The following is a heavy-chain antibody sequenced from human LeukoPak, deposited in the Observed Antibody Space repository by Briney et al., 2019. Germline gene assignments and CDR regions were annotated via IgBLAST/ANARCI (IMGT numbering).Heavy chain of an antibody. CDR1: GFTFSDYY. J-gene: IGHJ5*02. D-gene: IGHD6-19*01. Sequence: GGSLRLSCAASGFTFSDYYMSWIRQAPGKGLEWVSYISSSSSYTNYADSVKGRFTISRDNAKNSLYLQMNSLRAEDTAVYYCARGRDKVAGIFSWFDPWGQGTLVTVSS. CDR3: ARGRDKVAGIFSWFDP. CDR2: ISSSSSYT. V-gene: IGHV3-11*06.